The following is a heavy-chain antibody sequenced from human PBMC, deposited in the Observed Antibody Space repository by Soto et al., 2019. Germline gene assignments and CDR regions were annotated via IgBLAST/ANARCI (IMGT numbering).Heavy chain of an antibody. Sequence: ASVKVSCKASGGTFSSYTISWVRQAPGQGLEWMGRIIPILGIANYAQKFQGRVTITADKSTSTAYMELSSLRSEDTAVYYCARDRYLDAVAGNNWFDPWGQGTLVTVS. CDR3: ARDRYLDAVAGNNWFDP. J-gene: IGHJ5*02. D-gene: IGHD6-19*01. CDR2: IIPILGIA. V-gene: IGHV1-69*04. CDR1: GGTFSSYT.